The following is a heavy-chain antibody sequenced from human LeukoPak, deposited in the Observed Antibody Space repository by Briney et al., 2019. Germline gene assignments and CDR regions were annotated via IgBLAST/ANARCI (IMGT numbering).Heavy chain of an antibody. CDR2: IYTSGRT. D-gene: IGHD1-26*01. V-gene: IGHV4-61*02. Sequence: SQTLSLTCTVSGGSISSGTFYWGWIRQPAGKGLEWIGRIYTSGRTNCNPSLKSRVTISVDTSKNQFSLELNSVTAADTAVYYCARESLGPPYYFDFWGQGTLVTVSS. CDR1: GGSISSGTFY. CDR3: ARESLGPPYYFDF. J-gene: IGHJ4*02.